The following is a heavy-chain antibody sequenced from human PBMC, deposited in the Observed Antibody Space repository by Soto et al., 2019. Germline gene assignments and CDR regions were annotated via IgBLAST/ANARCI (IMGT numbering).Heavy chain of an antibody. J-gene: IGHJ4*02. V-gene: IGHV3-7*01. CDR2: IKQDGSEK. CDR3: ARQDIVVVVAANFNY. CDR1: GFTFSSYW. Sequence: GGSLRLSCAASGFTFSSYWMSWVRQAPGKGLEWVANIKQDGSEKYYVDSVKGRFTISRDNAKNSLYLQMNSLRAEDTAVYYCARQDIVVVVAANFNYWGQETLVTVSS. D-gene: IGHD2-15*01.